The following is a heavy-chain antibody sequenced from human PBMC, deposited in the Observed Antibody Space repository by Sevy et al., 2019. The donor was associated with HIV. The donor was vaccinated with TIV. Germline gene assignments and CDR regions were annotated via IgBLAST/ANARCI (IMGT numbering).Heavy chain of an antibody. D-gene: IGHD5-18*01. CDR3: AKEYSYDYYFDY. CDR1: GFTFSGYG. J-gene: IGHJ4*02. CDR2: IRFDGNNK. V-gene: IGHV3-30*02. Sequence: GGSLRLSCAASGFTFSGYGMHWVRQAPGKGLEWVAFIRFDGNNKYYADSVKGRFTISRDNSKNTLYLQMNSLRAEDTAVYYCAKEYSYDYYFDYWGQGTLVTVSS.